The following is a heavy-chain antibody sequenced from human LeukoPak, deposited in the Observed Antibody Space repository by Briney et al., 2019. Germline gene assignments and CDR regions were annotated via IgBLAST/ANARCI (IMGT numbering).Heavy chain of an antibody. CDR2: IYYSGST. CDR1: GGSISSYY. Sequence: PSETLSLTCTVSGGSISSYYWSWIRQTPGKGLEWIWYIYYSGSTNYNPSLKSRVTISVDTSKNQFSLKLSSVTAADTAVYYCARGPYSSSVRAFDIWGQGTMVTVSS. V-gene: IGHV4-59*01. D-gene: IGHD6-6*01. J-gene: IGHJ3*02. CDR3: ARGPYSSSVRAFDI.